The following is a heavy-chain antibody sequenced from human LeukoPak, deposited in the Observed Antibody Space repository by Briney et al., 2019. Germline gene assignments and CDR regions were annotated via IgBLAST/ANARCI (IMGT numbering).Heavy chain of an antibody. CDR2: ISGSGSTI. V-gene: IGHV3-48*03. J-gene: IGHJ4*02. Sequence: GGSLRLSCAASGFTFSSYEMNWVRQAPGKGLEWVSSISGSGSTISYADSVKGRFTMSRDNAKNSLYLQMNGLRAEDTAVYYCAKVMRGFWSGYDYFDYWGQGTLVTVSS. CDR1: GFTFSSYE. CDR3: AKVMRGFWSGYDYFDY. D-gene: IGHD3-3*01.